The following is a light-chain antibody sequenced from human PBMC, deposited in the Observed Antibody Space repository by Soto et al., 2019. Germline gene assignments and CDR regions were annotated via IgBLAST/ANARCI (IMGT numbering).Light chain of an antibody. V-gene: IGKV1-33*01. CDR3: QHYDYLSLT. Sequence: DIEMTQSPSSLSASVGDRVTITCRASHDISDYLNWYQQEPGKAPKFLIYDASNLETGVPSRFSGSGFGTEFNFTISSLQPKDVATYYCQHYDYLSLTFGGGTKVDIK. CDR1: HDISDY. CDR2: DAS. J-gene: IGKJ4*01.